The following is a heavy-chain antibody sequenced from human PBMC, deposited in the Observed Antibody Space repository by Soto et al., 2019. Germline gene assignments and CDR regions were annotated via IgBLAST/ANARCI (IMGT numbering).Heavy chain of an antibody. Sequence: GVSLRLSCSVSGIVFKSHAIHWVRQPPGKGLEYVSSIHTSGQATFYADDVKGRFTVSRDNSKNTLDLDLTSLKHEDTAVYYCVKGRSKNCNITTCGLWMDAWGQGTTVTVSS. V-gene: IGHV3-64D*06. D-gene: IGHD3-22*01. J-gene: IGHJ6*02. CDR2: IHTSGQAT. CDR1: GIVFKSHA. CDR3: VKGRSKNCNITTCGLWMDA.